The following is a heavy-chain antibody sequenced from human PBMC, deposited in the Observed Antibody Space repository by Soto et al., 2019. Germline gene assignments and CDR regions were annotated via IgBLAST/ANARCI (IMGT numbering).Heavy chain of an antibody. J-gene: IGHJ4*02. D-gene: IGHD3-3*01. CDR2: ISHDAGHT. V-gene: IGHV3-30*03. CDR3: ARANKIYAEDYDFWSGPHHGPADY. CDR1: GFNFNKYG. Sequence: GGSLRLSCEVSGFNFNKYGIHWVRQAPGQGLEGVAFISHDAGHTFYAASVEGRFTISRDNSKTTVSLVMNSLRPEDSGVYYCARANKIYAEDYDFWSGPHHGPADYWGQGTLVTVSS.